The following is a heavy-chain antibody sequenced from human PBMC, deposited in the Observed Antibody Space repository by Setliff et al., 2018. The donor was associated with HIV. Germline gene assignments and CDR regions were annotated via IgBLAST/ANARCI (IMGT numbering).Heavy chain of an antibody. CDR3: ARLGRSSTGPL. V-gene: IGHV4-59*08. D-gene: IGHD2-2*01. J-gene: IGHJ4*02. CDR2: IFYTGNT. CDR1: GGSISSYF. Sequence: SETLSLTCTVSGGSISSYFWSWIRRSPGKGLEWIAFIFYTGNTKYNPSLRSRVSMSVDTSNNQFSLNLTSVTAADTAVYYCARLGRSSTGPLWGQGTLVTVSS.